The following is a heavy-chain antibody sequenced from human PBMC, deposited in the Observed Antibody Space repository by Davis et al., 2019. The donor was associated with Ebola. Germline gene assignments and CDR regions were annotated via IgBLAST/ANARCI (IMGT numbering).Heavy chain of an antibody. D-gene: IGHD3-10*01. Sequence: GESLKISCAASGFTFSGSAMHWVRQASGKGLEWVGRIRSKANSYATAYAASVKGRFTISRDDSKNTAYLQMNSLKTEDTAVYYCTGSGSYPYYYYGMDVWGQGTTVTVSS. V-gene: IGHV3-73*01. CDR3: TGSGSYPYYYYGMDV. J-gene: IGHJ6*02. CDR1: GFTFSGSA. CDR2: IRSKANSYAT.